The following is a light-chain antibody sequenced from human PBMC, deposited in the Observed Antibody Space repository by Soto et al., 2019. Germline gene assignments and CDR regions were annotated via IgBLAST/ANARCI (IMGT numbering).Light chain of an antibody. CDR3: GTWDSILSAVV. J-gene: IGLJ2*01. V-gene: IGLV1-51*01. Sequence: QSVLTQPPSVSAAPGQKVTISCSGSSSNIGNNYVSWYQHLPGTAPKLLIYDNNKRPSGIPDRFSGSKSGTSATLGITGLQTGDEADYYCGTWDSILSAVVFGGGTKLTVL. CDR2: DNN. CDR1: SSNIGNNY.